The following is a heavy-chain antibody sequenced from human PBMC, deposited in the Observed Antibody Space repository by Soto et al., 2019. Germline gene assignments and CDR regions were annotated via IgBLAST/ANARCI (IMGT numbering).Heavy chain of an antibody. J-gene: IGHJ5*01. D-gene: IGHD2-21*01. CDR1: GFTFSDYL. V-gene: IGHV3-23*01. CDR3: VKEDGVVLDGIHFRWVGS. Sequence: EVQLLESGGNLVQPGGSLRLSCAASGFTFSDYLMSWVRRAPGKGLEWVSGLGGSGADTYYIVSVKGRFSVSRGNSKRKLYLQMNSLRAEDTAVYYCVKEDGVVLDGIHFRWVGSWGQGALVTVSS. CDR2: LGGSGADT.